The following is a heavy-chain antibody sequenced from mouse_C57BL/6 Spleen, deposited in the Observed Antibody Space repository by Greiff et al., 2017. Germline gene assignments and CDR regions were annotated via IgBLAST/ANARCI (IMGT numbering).Heavy chain of an antibody. CDR3: TSKDYDGFAY. J-gene: IGHJ3*01. Sequence: VQLQQSGAELVRPGASVKLSCTASGFNIKDDYMHWVKQRPEQGLEWIGWIDPENGDTENASKFQGKATITADTYSNTAYLQLSSLTSEDTAVYYCTSKDYDGFAYWGQGTLVTVSA. D-gene: IGHD2-4*01. V-gene: IGHV14-4*01. CDR1: GFNIKDDY. CDR2: IDPENGDT.